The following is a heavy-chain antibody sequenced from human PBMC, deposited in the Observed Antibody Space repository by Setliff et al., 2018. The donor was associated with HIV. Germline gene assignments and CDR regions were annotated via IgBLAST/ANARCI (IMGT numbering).Heavy chain of an antibody. CDR2: LYYRGTT. CDR3: TRQSPVAGSGAFDI. Sequence: SETLSLTCTVSGGSISGDFWTWIRQPAGEGLEWIGSLYYRGTTYYNPSLKSRITISLETSRNQFSLRVTSVTATDTAVHYCTRQSPVAGSGAFDIWGQGTMVTVSS. J-gene: IGHJ3*02. V-gene: IGHV4-59*04. CDR1: GGSISGDF. D-gene: IGHD6-19*01.